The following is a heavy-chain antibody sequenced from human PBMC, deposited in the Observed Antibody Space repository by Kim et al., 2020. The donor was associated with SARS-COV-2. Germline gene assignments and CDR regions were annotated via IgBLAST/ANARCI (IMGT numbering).Heavy chain of an antibody. CDR3: ARAETRGPYYYYGMDV. V-gene: IGHV4-59*13. J-gene: IGHJ6*02. CDR2: IYYSGSA. CDR1: GGSISGYY. D-gene: IGHD2-15*01. Sequence: SETLSLTCTVSGGSISGYYWSWIRQPPGKGLEWIGYIYYSGSANYNPSLKSRVTISVDTSKNQFSLKLSSVTAADTAVYYCARAETRGPYYYYGMDVWGQGTTVTVSS.